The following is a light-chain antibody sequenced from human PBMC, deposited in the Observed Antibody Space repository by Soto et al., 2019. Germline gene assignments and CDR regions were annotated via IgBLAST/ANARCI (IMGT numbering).Light chain of an antibody. CDR3: QQYNSYPWT. Sequence: EIQITQSPSTLSASIRDRSFITCLASESISSWLAWYQQKPGKAPKLLIYDVSSLESGVPSRFSGSGSGTEFTLTISNLQPDDFATYYCQQYNSYPWTFGQGTKVDIK. CDR1: ESISSW. CDR2: DVS. J-gene: IGKJ1*01. V-gene: IGKV1-5*01.